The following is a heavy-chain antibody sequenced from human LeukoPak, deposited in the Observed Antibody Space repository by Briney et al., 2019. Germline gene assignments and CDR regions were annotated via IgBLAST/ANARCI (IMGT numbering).Heavy chain of an antibody. CDR2: INPSGGST. V-gene: IGHV1-46*01. CDR3: ASPMGAVAGTGLYLQH. J-gene: IGHJ1*01. D-gene: IGHD6-19*01. Sequence: ASVKVSCTASGYTFTSYYMHWVRQAPGQGLEWMGIINPSGGSTSYAQKFQGRVTMTRDTSTSTVYMELSSLRSEDTAVYYCASPMGAVAGTGLYLQHWGQGTLVTVSS. CDR1: GYTFTSYY.